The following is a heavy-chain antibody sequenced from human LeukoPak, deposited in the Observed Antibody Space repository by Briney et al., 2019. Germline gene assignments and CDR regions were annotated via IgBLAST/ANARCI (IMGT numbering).Heavy chain of an antibody. V-gene: IGHV1-69*13. CDR3: ATDNSNYYYFDY. Sequence: SVKVSCKASGGTFSSYAISWVRQAPGQGLEWMGGIIPIFGTANYAQKFQGRVTITADESTSTAYMELSSLRSEDTAVYYCATDNSNYYYFDYWGQGTLVTVSS. CDR1: GGTFSSYA. J-gene: IGHJ4*02. CDR2: IIPIFGTA. D-gene: IGHD4-11*01.